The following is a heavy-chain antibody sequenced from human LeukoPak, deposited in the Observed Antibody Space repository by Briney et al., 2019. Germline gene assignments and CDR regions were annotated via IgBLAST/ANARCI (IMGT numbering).Heavy chain of an antibody. CDR2: INHSGST. D-gene: IGHD2-8*01. CDR1: GGSFSGYY. V-gene: IGHV4-34*01. J-gene: IGHJ6*03. Sequence: PSETLSLTCAVYGGSFSGYYWGWIRQPPGKGLEWIGEINHSGSTNYNPSLKSRVTISVDTSKNQFSLKLSSVTAADTAVYYCARGLGYCTNGVCYYYYMDVWGKGTTVTVSS. CDR3: ARGLGYCTNGVCYYYYMDV.